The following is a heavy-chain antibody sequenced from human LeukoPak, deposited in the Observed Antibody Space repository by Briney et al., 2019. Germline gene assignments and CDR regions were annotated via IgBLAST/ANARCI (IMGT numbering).Heavy chain of an antibody. D-gene: IGHD1-1*01. CDR1: VGSISIYY. V-gene: IGHV4-59*01. CDR2: NYYSGNT. CDR3: GRYIRPSDYYMAV. Sequence: SETLSLTCTVSVGSISIYYWSWIREPPGGGVECIGYNYYSGNTNSNTPLKSRVTISEDTSQEHISPKMSSLTTADPGVYYCGRYIRPSDYYMAVSSKGSTVTVSS. J-gene: IGHJ6*03.